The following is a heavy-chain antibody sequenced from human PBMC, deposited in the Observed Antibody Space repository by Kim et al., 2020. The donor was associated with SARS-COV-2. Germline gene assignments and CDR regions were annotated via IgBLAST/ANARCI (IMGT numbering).Heavy chain of an antibody. V-gene: IGHV3-30-3*01. CDR3: AREPGSRLCGRTYYYF. J-gene: IGHJ4*01. CDR1: GFTFSSCA. CDR2: ISYDGSNK. Sequence: GGSLRLSCAASGFTFSSCAMHWVRQAPGKGLEWVAVISYDGSNKNYADSVKGRFTISRDNSKNTLYLQMNSLRADDTALYYCAREPGSRLCGRTYYYF. D-gene: IGHD2-21*01.